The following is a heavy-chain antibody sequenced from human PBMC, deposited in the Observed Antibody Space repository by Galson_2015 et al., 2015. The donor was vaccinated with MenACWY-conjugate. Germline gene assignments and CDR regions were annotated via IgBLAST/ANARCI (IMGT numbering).Heavy chain of an antibody. CDR3: VKDPGVPVSPKYFDS. Sequence: SLRLSCAASGFTFSDSGMHWVRQAPGKGLEYVSTINHNGMSTYYTDSVKGRFTISRDNSKNTLYLQMNSLRTEDTAVYYCVKDPGVPVSPKYFDSWGQGTVVTVSS. V-gene: IGHV3-64D*06. CDR2: INHNGMST. CDR1: GFTFSDSG. D-gene: IGHD5/OR15-5a*01. J-gene: IGHJ4*02.